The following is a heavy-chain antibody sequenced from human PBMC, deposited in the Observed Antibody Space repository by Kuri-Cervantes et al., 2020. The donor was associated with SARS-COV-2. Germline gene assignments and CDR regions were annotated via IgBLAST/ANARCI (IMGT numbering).Heavy chain of an antibody. D-gene: IGHD2-8*01. CDR3: ARVRDIVLMVYAIRGWFDP. J-gene: IGHJ5*02. CDR2: INHSGST. Sequence: SEPLSLTCAVYGGSFSGYYWSWIRQPPGKGLEWIGEINHSGSTNYNPSLKSRVTISVDTSKNQFSLKLSSVTAADTAVYYCARVRDIVLMVYAIRGWFDPWGQGTLVTVSS. CDR1: GGSFSGYY. V-gene: IGHV4-34*01.